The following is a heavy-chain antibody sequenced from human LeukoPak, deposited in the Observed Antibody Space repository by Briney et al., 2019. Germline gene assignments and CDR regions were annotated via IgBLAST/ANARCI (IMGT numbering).Heavy chain of an antibody. J-gene: IGHJ4*02. CDR1: GFAFSSYA. V-gene: IGHV3-23*01. D-gene: IGHD3-22*01. CDR2: ISGSGGST. Sequence: PGGSLRPSCAASGFAFSSYAMSWVRQAPGKGLEWVSAISGSGGSTYYADSVKGRFTISRDNSKNTLYLQMNSLRAEDTAVYYCAKDPTYYYDSSGYYGDYWGQGTLVTVSS. CDR3: AKDPTYYYDSSGYYGDY.